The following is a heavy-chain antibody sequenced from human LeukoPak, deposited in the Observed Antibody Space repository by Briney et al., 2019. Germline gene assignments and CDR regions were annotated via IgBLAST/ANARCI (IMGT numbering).Heavy chain of an antibody. Sequence: GGSLRLSCAASGFTFSSYGMHWVRQTPGKGLEWVAVIWSDGSNKYYADSVKGRYTISRDNSKNTLYLQMNSLRAEDTAVYYCARGSGSFSGGFDYWGQGTLVTVSS. V-gene: IGHV3-33*01. D-gene: IGHD1-26*01. CDR1: GFTFSSYG. J-gene: IGHJ4*02. CDR2: IWSDGSNK. CDR3: ARGSGSFSGGFDY.